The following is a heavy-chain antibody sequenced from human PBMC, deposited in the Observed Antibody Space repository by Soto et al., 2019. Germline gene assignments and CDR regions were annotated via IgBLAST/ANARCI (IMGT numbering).Heavy chain of an antibody. J-gene: IGHJ6*02. CDR3: ARVRYSSVSIYGMDV. D-gene: IGHD6-19*01. CDR1: GGTFSSYA. V-gene: IGHV1-69*13. Sequence: SVKVSCKASGGTFSSYAISWVRQAPGQGLEWMGGIIPIFGTANYAQKFQGRVTITADESTSTAYMELSSLRSEDTAVYYCARVRYSSVSIYGMDVWGQGTTVTVSS. CDR2: IIPIFGTA.